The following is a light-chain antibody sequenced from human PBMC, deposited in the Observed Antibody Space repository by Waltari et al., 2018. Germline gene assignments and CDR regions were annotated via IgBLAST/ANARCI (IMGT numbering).Light chain of an antibody. CDR3: CSYARSGTVL. CDR2: EVV. Sequence: SALPQPASVSGSPGQSITISCTGTSSVFGSYNLVSWYQQHPGKAPKLMIYEVVKRPSGVSNRFSGSTSANAASLTISGLQAEDEGDYYCCSYARSGTVLFGGGTKLTVL. V-gene: IGLV2-23*02. CDR1: SSVFGSYNL. J-gene: IGLJ2*01.